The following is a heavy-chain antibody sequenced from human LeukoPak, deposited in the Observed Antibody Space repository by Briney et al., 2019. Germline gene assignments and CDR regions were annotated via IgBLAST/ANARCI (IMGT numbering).Heavy chain of an antibody. Sequence: GGSLRLSCAASGFTFSSYAMSWVRQAPGKGLEWVSAISGSGGRTYYADSVKGRFTISRDNSKNTLCLQMNSLRDEDTAVYYCAKGGYCSRTRCFRPFDYWGQGTLATVSS. D-gene: IGHD2-2*01. CDR1: GFTFSSYA. CDR2: ISGSGGRT. J-gene: IGHJ4*02. CDR3: AKGGYCSRTRCFRPFDY. V-gene: IGHV3-23*01.